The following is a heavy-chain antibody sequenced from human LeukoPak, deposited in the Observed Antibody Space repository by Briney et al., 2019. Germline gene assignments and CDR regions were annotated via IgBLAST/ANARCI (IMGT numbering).Heavy chain of an antibody. Sequence: AGGSLRLSCSASGFTFGDYAMSWFRQAPGKGPEWVGFIRTKAFGGTTEYAASVKGRFTISRDGSKSIAYLQMNSLKTEDSAMYYCGRDPYGDYARYFDCWGQGTLVTVSS. CDR2: IRTKAFGGTT. V-gene: IGHV3-49*01. CDR1: GFTFGDYA. CDR3: GRDPYGDYARYFDC. J-gene: IGHJ4*02. D-gene: IGHD4-17*01.